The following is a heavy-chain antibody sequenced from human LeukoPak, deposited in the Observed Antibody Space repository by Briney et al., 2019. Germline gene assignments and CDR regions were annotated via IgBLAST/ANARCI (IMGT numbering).Heavy chain of an antibody. CDR3: ARGYLAYYDSSGYVPYYFDY. J-gene: IGHJ4*02. Sequence: SETLSFTCAVYGGSFSGYYWSSIRQPPGKGLEWIGEINHSGSTNYNPSLKSRVTISVDTSKNQFSLKLSSVTAADTAVYYCARGYLAYYDSSGYVPYYFDYWGQGTLVTVSS. CDR1: GGSFSGYY. CDR2: INHSGST. D-gene: IGHD3-22*01. V-gene: IGHV4-34*01.